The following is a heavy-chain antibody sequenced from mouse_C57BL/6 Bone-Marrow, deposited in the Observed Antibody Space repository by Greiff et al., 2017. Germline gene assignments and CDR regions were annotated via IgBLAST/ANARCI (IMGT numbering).Heavy chain of an antibody. J-gene: IGHJ2*01. V-gene: IGHV1-52*01. Sequence: QVQLQQPGAELVRPGSSVKLSCKASGYTFTSYWMHWVKQRPIQGLEWIGNIDPSDSETHSNQKFKDKATLTVDKSSSTAYIQLSSLTSEDSAVYYCARSRVLLRYPLDYWGQGTTLTVSS. CDR1: GYTFTSYW. CDR3: ARSRVLLRYPLDY. CDR2: IDPSDSET. D-gene: IGHD1-1*01.